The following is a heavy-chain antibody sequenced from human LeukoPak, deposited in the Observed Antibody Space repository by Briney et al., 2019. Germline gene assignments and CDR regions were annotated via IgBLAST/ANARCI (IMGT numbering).Heavy chain of an antibody. Sequence: SETLSLTCTVSGVSISSYFWSWIRQPPGKGLEWIGYIYYSGSTNYNPSLRSRVTISVDTSKNQFSLKLSSVTAADTAVYYCARGRRIQLWFTTTGQLFAVDYWGQGTLVTVSS. V-gene: IGHV4-59*12. D-gene: IGHD5-18*01. CDR2: IYYSGST. J-gene: IGHJ4*02. CDR3: ARGRRIQLWFTTTGQLFAVDY. CDR1: GVSISSYF.